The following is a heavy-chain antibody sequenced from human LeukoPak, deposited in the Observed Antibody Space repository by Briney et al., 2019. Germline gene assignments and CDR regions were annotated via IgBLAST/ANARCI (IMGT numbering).Heavy chain of an antibody. V-gene: IGHV1-2*02. CDR2: INPNSGGT. D-gene: IGHD2-2*01. J-gene: IGHJ6*02. CDR3: ARDLVSGYCSSTSCPGGSGMDV. Sequence: ASVKVSCKASGYTFTGYYMHWVRQAPGQGLEGMGWINPNSGGTNYAQKFQDRVTMTRDTSISTAYMELSRLRSDDTAVYYCARDLVSGYCSSTSCPGGSGMDVWGQGTTVTVSS. CDR1: GYTFTGYY.